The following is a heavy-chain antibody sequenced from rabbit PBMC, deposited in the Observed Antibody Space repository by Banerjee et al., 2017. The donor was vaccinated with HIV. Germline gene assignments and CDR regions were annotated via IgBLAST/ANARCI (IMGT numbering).Heavy chain of an antibody. CDR2: IYTGDGNT. V-gene: IGHV1S45*01. D-gene: IGHD6-1*01. CDR3: VRDILMLRGVNL. J-gene: IGHJ4*01. Sequence: QQQLEESGGGLVKPGGTLTLTCKASGFSFSSGYWICWVRQAPGKGLEWIGCIYTGDGNTYYASWAKGRFTISKTSSTVDLQMTSLPAADTATYFCVRDILMLRGVNLWGPGTLVTDS. CDR1: GFSFSSGYW.